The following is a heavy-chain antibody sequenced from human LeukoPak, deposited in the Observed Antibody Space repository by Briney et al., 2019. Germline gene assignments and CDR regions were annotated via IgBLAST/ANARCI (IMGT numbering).Heavy chain of an antibody. Sequence: GGSLRLSCAASGFTFSSCWMHWVRQAPGKGLVWVSRINSDGSSTSYADSVEGRFTISRDNAKNTLYLQMNSLRAEDTAVYYCARYDYYDSSGYKIAEYFQHWGQGTLVTVSS. CDR3: ARYDYYDSSGYKIAEYFQH. CDR1: GFTFSSCW. D-gene: IGHD3-22*01. V-gene: IGHV3-74*01. J-gene: IGHJ1*01. CDR2: INSDGSST.